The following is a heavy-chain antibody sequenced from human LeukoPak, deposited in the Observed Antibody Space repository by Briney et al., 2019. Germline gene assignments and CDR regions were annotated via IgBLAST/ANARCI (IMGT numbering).Heavy chain of an antibody. D-gene: IGHD3-10*01. J-gene: IGHJ6*03. CDR2: IYTSGST. CDR1: GGSFSGYY. Sequence: SETLSLTCAVYGGSFSGYYWSWIRQPAGKGLEWIGRIYTSGSTNYNPSLKSRVTMSVDTSKNQFSLKLSSVTAADTAVYYCARAVGSGSFQTHYYYMDVWGKGTTVTISS. CDR3: ARAVGSGSFQTHYYYMDV. V-gene: IGHV4-59*10.